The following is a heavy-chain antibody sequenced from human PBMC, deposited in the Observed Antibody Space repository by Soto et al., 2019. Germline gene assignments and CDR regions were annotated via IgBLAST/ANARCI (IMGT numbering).Heavy chain of an antibody. CDR2: ISGSGGST. CDR3: AKSFGDDFWSGLYYYYYYMDV. CDR1: GFIFSSYA. D-gene: IGHD3-3*01. J-gene: IGHJ6*03. Sequence: PGGSLRLSCAASGFIFSSYAMSWVRQAPGKGLEWVSAISGSGGSTYYADSVKGRFTISRDNSKNTLYLQMNSLRAEDTAVYYCAKSFGDDFWSGLYYYYYYMDVWGKGTTVTVSS. V-gene: IGHV3-23*01.